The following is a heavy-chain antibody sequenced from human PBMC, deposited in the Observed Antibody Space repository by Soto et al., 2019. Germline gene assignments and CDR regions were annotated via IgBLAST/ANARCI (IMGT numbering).Heavy chain of an antibody. D-gene: IGHD3-16*01. V-gene: IGHV4-59*08. CDR3: ARLQLVQITYNWFDP. CDR2: IYYSGST. J-gene: IGHJ5*02. Sequence: SETLSLTCTVSGGSISSYYWSWIRQPPGKGLEWIGYIYYSGSTNYNPSLKSRVTISVDTSKNQFSLKLSSVTAADTAVYYCARLQLVQITYNWFDPWGQGTLVTVPS. CDR1: GGSISSYY.